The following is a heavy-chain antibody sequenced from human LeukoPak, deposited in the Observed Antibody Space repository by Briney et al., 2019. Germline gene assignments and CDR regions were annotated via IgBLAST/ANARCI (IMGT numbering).Heavy chain of an antibody. D-gene: IGHD3-3*01. CDR1: GGSISSSSYY. CDR3: ARRTRSQQGILSYYDFWSGYLAFDY. J-gene: IGHJ4*02. V-gene: IGHV4-39*01. CDR2: IYYSGST. Sequence: SETLSLTCTVSGGSISSSSYYWGWICQPPGKGLEWIGSIYYSGSTYYNPSLKSRVTISVDTSKNQFSLKLSSVTAADTAVYYCARRTRSQQGILSYYDFWSGYLAFDYWGQGTLVTVSS.